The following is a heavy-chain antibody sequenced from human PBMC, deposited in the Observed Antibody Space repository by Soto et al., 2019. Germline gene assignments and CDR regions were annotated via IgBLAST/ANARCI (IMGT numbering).Heavy chain of an antibody. D-gene: IGHD3-9*01. CDR1: GYSFTSYW. Sequence: GESLKISCKGSGYSFTSYWISWVRQMPGKGLEWMGRIDPSDSYNNYSPSFQGHVTISADKSISTAYLQWGSLKTEDTAVYYCTTDPNFDWFQSPYDYWGQGTLVTVSS. CDR3: TTDPNFDWFQSPYDY. V-gene: IGHV5-10-1*01. CDR2: IDPSDSYN. J-gene: IGHJ4*02.